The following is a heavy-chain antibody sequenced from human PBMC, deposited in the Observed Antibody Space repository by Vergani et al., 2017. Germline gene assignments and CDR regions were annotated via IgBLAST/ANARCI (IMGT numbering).Heavy chain of an antibody. CDR3: ARGGSGYDH. CDR1: GFTFSFNW. V-gene: IGHV3-7*01. CDR2: IREDGGEK. Sequence: EVQLVESGGALVQPGGSLRLSCAASGFTFSFNWMTWVRQAPGKGLEWVANIREDGGEKHYMDSVKGRFTISRDNAKNSVYLQMKGLRVDDTAVYYCARGGSGYDHWGQGTLVTVSS. D-gene: IGHD3-22*01. J-gene: IGHJ5*02.